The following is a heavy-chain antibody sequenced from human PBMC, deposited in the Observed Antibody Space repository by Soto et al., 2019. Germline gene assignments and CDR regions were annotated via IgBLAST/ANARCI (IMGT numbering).Heavy chain of an antibody. V-gene: IGHV3-48*02. D-gene: IGHD3-10*01. CDR2: ISSSSSTI. CDR3: AREHPVGYYYYGMDA. CDR1: GFTFSSYS. Sequence: EVQLVESGGGLVQPGGYLRLSCAASGFTFSSYSMNWVRQAPGKGLEWVSYISSSSSTIYYADSVKGRFTISRDNAKNSLYLQMNSLRDEDTAVYYCAREHPVGYYYYGMDAWGLGTTVTVSS. J-gene: IGHJ6*02.